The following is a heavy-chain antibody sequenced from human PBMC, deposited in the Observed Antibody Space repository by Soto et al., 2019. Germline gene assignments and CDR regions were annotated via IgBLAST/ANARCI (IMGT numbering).Heavy chain of an antibody. CDR3: AKEYYGWGGLAEHDAFDI. D-gene: IGHD4-17*01. J-gene: IGHJ3*02. CDR2: ISGSGGST. V-gene: IGHV3-23*01. Sequence: GGSLRLSCAASGFTFSSYAMSWVRQAPGKGLEWVSAISGSGGSTYYADSVKGRFTISRDNSKNTLYLQMNSLRAEDTAVYYCAKEYYGWGGLAEHDAFDIWGQGTMVTVSS. CDR1: GFTFSSYA.